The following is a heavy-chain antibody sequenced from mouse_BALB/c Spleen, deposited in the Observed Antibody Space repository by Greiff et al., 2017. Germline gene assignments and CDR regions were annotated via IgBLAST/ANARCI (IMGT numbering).Heavy chain of an antibody. D-gene: IGHD2-1*01. Sequence: QVQLKQSGAELVRPGSSVKISCKASGYAFSSYWMNWVKQRPGQGLEWIGQIYPGDGDTNYNGKFKGKATLTADKSSSTAYMQLSSLTSEDSAVYFCARAGGNPYYFDYWGQGTTLTVSS. J-gene: IGHJ2*01. CDR3: ARAGGNPYYFDY. CDR1: GYAFSSYW. V-gene: IGHV1-80*01. CDR2: IYPGDGDT.